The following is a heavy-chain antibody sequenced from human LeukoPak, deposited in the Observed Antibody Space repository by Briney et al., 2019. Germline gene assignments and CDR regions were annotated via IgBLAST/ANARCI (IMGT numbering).Heavy chain of an antibody. J-gene: IGHJ6*02. V-gene: IGHV1-69*13. CDR2: IIPIFGTA. CDR3: ARDLAAARPYYYYGMDV. CDR1: GGTFSSYA. D-gene: IGHD6-13*01. Sequence: SVKVSCKASGGTFSSYAISWVRQAPGQGLEWMGGIIPIFGTANYAQRFQGRVTITADESTSTAYMELSSLRSEDTAVYYCARDLAAARPYYYYGMDVWGQGTTVTVSS.